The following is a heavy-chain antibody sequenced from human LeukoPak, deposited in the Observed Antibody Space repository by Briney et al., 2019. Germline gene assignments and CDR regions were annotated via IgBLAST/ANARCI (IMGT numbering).Heavy chain of an antibody. Sequence: GGSLRLSCAASGFTFYNYAMSWVRQAPGAGLEWVLGISGSGGSPFYADSVKGRFTISRDNSKNTLYLQMNSLRAEDTAVYYCAKTGAPKRIAVAGSYYFDYWGQGTLVTVSS. V-gene: IGHV3-23*01. CDR3: AKTGAPKRIAVAGSYYFDY. CDR1: GFTFYNYA. J-gene: IGHJ4*02. D-gene: IGHD6-19*01. CDR2: ISGSGGSP.